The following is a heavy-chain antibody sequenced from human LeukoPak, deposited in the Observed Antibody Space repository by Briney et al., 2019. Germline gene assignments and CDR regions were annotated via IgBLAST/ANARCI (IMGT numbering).Heavy chain of an antibody. Sequence: ASVKVSCKASGYTFTSYAMHWVRQAPGQRLEWMGWINAGNGNTKYSQKFQGRVTITRDTSASTAYMELSSLRSEDTAVYYCARLGHENWGGFDYWGQGTPVTVSS. D-gene: IGHD7-27*01. CDR1: GYTFTSYA. J-gene: IGHJ4*02. CDR2: INAGNGNT. CDR3: ARLGHENWGGFDY. V-gene: IGHV1-3*01.